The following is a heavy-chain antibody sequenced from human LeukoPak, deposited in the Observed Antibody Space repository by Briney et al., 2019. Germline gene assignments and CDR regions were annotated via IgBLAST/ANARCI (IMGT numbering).Heavy chain of an antibody. J-gene: IGHJ4*02. Sequence: GGSLRLSCAASGFTVSSNYMSWVRQAPGKGLEWVSVIYSGGYTDYADSVKGRFTISRDNSKNTLYLQMSSLRAEDTAVYYCVKDRHFYYGSGSLLEYWGQGTLVTVSS. CDR2: IYSGGYT. CDR1: GFTVSSNY. D-gene: IGHD3-10*01. CDR3: VKDRHFYYGSGSLLEY. V-gene: IGHV3-53*05.